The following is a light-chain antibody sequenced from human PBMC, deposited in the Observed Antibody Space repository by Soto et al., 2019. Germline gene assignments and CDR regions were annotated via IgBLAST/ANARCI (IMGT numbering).Light chain of an antibody. CDR3: QQYKSSYT. J-gene: IGKJ2*01. V-gene: IGKV1-5*01. CDR1: QSISGW. CDR2: DAS. Sequence: DIQMTQSPSTLSASVGDRVTITCRAGQSISGWLAWYQQKPGKAPRLLIYDASSLESGVPSRFSGSESGSEFTLTINDLQPDDFATYYCQQYKSSYTFGQGTKLEIK.